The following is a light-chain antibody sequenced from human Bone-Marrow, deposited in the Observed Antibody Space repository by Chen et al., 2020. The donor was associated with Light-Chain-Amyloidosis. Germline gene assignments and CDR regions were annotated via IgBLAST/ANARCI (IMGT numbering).Light chain of an antibody. CDR1: QSVNSY. CDR3: QQCGNWPWT. V-gene: IGKV3-11*01. J-gene: IGKJ1*01. CDR2: DAS. Sequence: EIVLTQSPATLALSPGESATLSCRASQSVNSYLAWYQQKPGQPPRLLIYDASNRATDIPARFSGRGSGTDFTLTISGLEPDDCAVYYCQQCGNWPWTFGQGTKVEIK.